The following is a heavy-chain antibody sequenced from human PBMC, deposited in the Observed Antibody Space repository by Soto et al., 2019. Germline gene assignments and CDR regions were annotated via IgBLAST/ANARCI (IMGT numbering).Heavy chain of an antibody. CDR3: ATVLGVVYYYYGMDV. Sequence: ASVKVSCKASGYTFTSYGISWVRQAPGQGLEWMGWISAYNGNTNYAQKLQGRVTMTTDTSTSTAYMELRSLRSDDTAVYYCATVLGVVYYYYGMDVWGQGTTVTVSS. J-gene: IGHJ6*02. CDR2: ISAYNGNT. V-gene: IGHV1-18*01. CDR1: GYTFTSYG. D-gene: IGHD3-10*01.